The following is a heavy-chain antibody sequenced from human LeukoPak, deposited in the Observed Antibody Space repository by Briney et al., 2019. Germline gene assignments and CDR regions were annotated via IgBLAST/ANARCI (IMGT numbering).Heavy chain of an antibody. CDR1: GGTFSSYT. CDR3: ARDPPTVTTYMDV. Sequence: ASVKVSCKASGGTFSSYTISWVRQAPGQGLEWMGRIIPVLGIANYAQKFQGRVTITADKSTSTAYMELSSLRSEDTAVYYCARDPPTVTTYMDVWGKGTTVTVSS. CDR2: IIPVLGIA. J-gene: IGHJ6*03. V-gene: IGHV1-69*04. D-gene: IGHD4-17*01.